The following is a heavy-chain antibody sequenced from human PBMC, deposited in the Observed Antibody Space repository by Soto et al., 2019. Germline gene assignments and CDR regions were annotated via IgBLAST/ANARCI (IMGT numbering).Heavy chain of an antibody. Sequence: QLQLQESGPGLVKPSETLSLTCSVSGGSISRNNYYWGWIRQPPGKGLEWIGSLYYSGSTYYNPSLKGRVTISVDTSKKQFSLRLSSVTVADTAVYYCASFYGDYISYWGQGTLVTVSS. CDR3: ASFYGDYISY. CDR2: LYYSGST. V-gene: IGHV4-39*01. D-gene: IGHD4-17*01. J-gene: IGHJ4*02. CDR1: GGSISRNNYY.